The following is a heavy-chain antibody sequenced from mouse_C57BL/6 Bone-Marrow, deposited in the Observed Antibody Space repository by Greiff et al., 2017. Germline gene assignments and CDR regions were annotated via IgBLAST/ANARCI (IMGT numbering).Heavy chain of an antibody. CDR2: ISSGSSTI. CDR3: AMPLYYSSFFDY. Sequence: EVQLVESGGGLVKPGGSLKLSCAASGFTFSDYGMHWVRQAPEKGLEWVAYISSGSSTIYYADTVKGRFTISRDNAKNTLFLQMTSLRSEDTAMFYCAMPLYYSSFFDYWGQGTTLTVSS. D-gene: IGHD2-5*01. J-gene: IGHJ2*01. V-gene: IGHV5-17*01. CDR1: GFTFSDYG.